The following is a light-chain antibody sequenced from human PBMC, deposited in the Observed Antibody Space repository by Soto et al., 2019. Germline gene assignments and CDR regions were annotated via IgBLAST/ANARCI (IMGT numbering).Light chain of an antibody. Sequence: ENVLTQSPGTLSLSPGERATLSCRASQSLSINYVAWYQQIPGQTPRLLIYGASSRATGIPDRFTGSGSGTDFTLTIRRLEPEDFAVYFCHQYGDSSWTFGQGTKVDIK. J-gene: IGKJ1*01. CDR2: GAS. V-gene: IGKV3-20*01. CDR1: QSLSINY. CDR3: HQYGDSSWT.